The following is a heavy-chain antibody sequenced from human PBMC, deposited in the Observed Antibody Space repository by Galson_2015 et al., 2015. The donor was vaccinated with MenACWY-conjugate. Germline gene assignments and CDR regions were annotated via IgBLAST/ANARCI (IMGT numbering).Heavy chain of an antibody. CDR3: ARESRGYSYSYARDAFDV. V-gene: IGHV3-33*01. D-gene: IGHD5-18*01. CDR1: GFSFSNYG. CDR2: IWYDESNK. Sequence: SLRLSCAASGFSFSNYGIHWVRQAPGKGLEWVAVIWYDESNKYYADSVKGRFTISRDKSKNTLYLQMNSLRAEDTAVYYCARESRGYSYSYARDAFDVWGQGTMVTVSS. J-gene: IGHJ3*01.